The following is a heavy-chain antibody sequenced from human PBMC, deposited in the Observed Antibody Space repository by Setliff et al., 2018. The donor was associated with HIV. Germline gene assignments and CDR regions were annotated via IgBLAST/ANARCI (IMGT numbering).Heavy chain of an antibody. J-gene: IGHJ4*02. V-gene: IGHV3-23*01. CDR3: AKDRGHNFWSGYSDY. Sequence: PGGSLRLSCVASGFTFSRYAMSWVRQAPGKGLEWVSATGGSGGSTYYADSMKGRFTVSRENPKNTLYLEMDSLRAEDTAVYYCAKDRGHNFWSGYSDYWGQGTLVTVSS. CDR2: TGGSGGST. CDR1: GFTFSRYA. D-gene: IGHD3-3*01.